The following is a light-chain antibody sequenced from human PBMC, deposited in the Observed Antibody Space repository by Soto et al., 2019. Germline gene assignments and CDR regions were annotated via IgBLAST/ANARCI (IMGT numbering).Light chain of an antibody. CDR1: QGITKY. CDR3: QQCNSAPLT. V-gene: IGKV1-39*01. Sequence: DTQMTQSPSSLSASVGDRVTITCRASQGITKYLNWYQQKPGKAPKLLIYAASSLQSGVPSRFSGSGYGTDFTLTISSLQPEDSATYFCQQCNSAPLTFGGGTTVEIK. J-gene: IGKJ4*01. CDR2: AAS.